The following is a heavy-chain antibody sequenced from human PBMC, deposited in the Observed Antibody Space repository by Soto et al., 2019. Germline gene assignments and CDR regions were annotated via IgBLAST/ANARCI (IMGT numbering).Heavy chain of an antibody. CDR1: GFTFSSYS. J-gene: IGHJ4*02. V-gene: IGHV3-21*01. CDR2: IGGSSGNI. CDR3: ARTNGAYSNYFDY. Sequence: EVQLVESGGGLVKPGGSLRLSCAASGFTFSSYSMVWVRQAPEKGLEWVSSIGGSSGNIYYADSLKGRFTISRDNAKNPLYLQMNSLTVDDTAVYYCARTNGAYSNYFDYWGQGTLVTVSS. D-gene: IGHD2-8*01.